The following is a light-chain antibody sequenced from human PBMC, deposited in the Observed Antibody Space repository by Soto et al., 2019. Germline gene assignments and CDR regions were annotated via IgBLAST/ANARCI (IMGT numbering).Light chain of an antibody. Sequence: EIVLTESPGTLSVSPGERATVSCRASQTVSSGFLAWYQQKVGQAPRLLIYGASTRATGIPDRFSGSGSGTDFTLTIDRLEPEDFAVYYCQQYGSSPWTFGQGTKVDIK. J-gene: IGKJ1*01. CDR1: QTVSSGF. CDR3: QQYGSSPWT. V-gene: IGKV3-20*01. CDR2: GAS.